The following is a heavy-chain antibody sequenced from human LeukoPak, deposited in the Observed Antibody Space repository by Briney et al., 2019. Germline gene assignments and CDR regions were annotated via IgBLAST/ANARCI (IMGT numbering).Heavy chain of an antibody. J-gene: IGHJ4*02. CDR2: ISPAGDST. Sequence: PGGSLTLSCAAYGFTFSDYSMSWVRHAPGAGLEWVSAISPAGDSTTDADSVKGRFTISRDNSKSTLYLQMNGLTAEDTALYYCARRLVTAGVTDFFDCWGQGTLVSVSS. V-gene: IGHV3-23*01. D-gene: IGHD2-2*01. CDR3: ARRLVTAGVTDFFDC. CDR1: GFTFSDYS.